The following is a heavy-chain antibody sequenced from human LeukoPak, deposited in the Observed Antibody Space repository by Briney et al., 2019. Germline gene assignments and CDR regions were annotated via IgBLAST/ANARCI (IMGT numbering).Heavy chain of an antibody. CDR2: INDSGST. CDR3: ARDRLQLQS. V-gene: IGHV4-34*01. Sequence: SETLSLTCAVYGGSFGGYYWSWIRQPPGKGLEWIGEINDSGSTNYIPSLKSRVTISVDTSKNQFSLKLSSVTAADTAVYYCARDRLQLQSWGQGTLVTVSS. D-gene: IGHD5-24*01. CDR1: GGSFGGYY. J-gene: IGHJ5*02.